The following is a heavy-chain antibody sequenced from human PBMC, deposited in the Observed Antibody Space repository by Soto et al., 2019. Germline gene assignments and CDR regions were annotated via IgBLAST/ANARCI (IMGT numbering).Heavy chain of an antibody. CDR1: GASISSGGYY. Sequence: QVQLQESGPGLVKPSQTLSLTCTVSGASISSGGYYWSWIRQHPGKGLEWIGYIYYSGSTYYNPSLKSRXXIXLXXSKNQFSLKLSSVTAADTAVYYCARRRDGDYVADYWGQGTLVTVSS. J-gene: IGHJ4*02. CDR3: ARRRDGDYVADY. CDR2: IYYSGST. D-gene: IGHD4-17*01. V-gene: IGHV4-31*03.